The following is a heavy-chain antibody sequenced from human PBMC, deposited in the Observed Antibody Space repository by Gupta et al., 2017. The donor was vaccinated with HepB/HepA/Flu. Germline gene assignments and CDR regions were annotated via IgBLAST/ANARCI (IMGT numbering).Heavy chain of an antibody. D-gene: IGHD2-2*01. Sequence: QVQLVQSGAEVKKPGSSVKVSCKASGGPFSSYAISWVRQAAGQGLEWMGGIIPIFGTANYAQKFQGRVTITADEATSTAYMELSSLRSEDTAVYYCARGGDRYCSSTSCPGYYYYYMDVWGKGTTVTVSS. CDR2: IIPIFGTA. CDR3: ARGGDRYCSSTSCPGYYYYYMDV. CDR1: GGPFSSYA. J-gene: IGHJ6*03. V-gene: IGHV1-69*01.